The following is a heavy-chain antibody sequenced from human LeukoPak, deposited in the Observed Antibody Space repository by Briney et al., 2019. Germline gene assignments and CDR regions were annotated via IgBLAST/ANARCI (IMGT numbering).Heavy chain of an antibody. J-gene: IGHJ6*03. CDR3: AKGAKSASITMLRGVRGYYYMDV. CDR2: IYYSGST. CDR1: GGSISSYY. V-gene: IGHV4-59*01. D-gene: IGHD3-10*01. Sequence: PSETLSLTCTVSGGSISSYYWSWIRQPPGKGLEWIGYIYYSGSTNYNPSLKSRVTISVDMSKNHFSLELSSVTAADTAVYYCAKGAKSASITMLRGVRGYYYMDVWGKGTTVTISS.